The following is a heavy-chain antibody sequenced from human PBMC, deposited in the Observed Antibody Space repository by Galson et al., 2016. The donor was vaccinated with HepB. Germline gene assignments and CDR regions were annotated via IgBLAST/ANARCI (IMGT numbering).Heavy chain of an antibody. Sequence: SPRLSCAASGFTFSTYAMDWVRQAPGKGPEWVSAINGNGGSTYYTDSVKGRFTISRDNSKNTLYLQMNSLRAEDTAVYSCARWAYQSGNYRALDYWGQGTLVTVSS. CDR2: INGNGGST. CDR3: ARWAYQSGNYRALDY. CDR1: GFTFSTYA. D-gene: IGHD3-16*02. J-gene: IGHJ4*02. V-gene: IGHV3-23*01.